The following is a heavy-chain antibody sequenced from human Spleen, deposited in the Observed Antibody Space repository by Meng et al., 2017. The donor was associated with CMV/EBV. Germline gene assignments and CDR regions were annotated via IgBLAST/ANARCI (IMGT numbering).Heavy chain of an antibody. D-gene: IGHD3-16*01. J-gene: IGHJ6*02. CDR2: IIPVLTT. Sequence: SVKVSCKASGDTFRRDAISWVRQAPGQGLEWMGGIIPVLTTRYAQKFQGRISITADKSTTTAYMELSSLRSEDTAVYYCARGEFWGGTMDVWGQGTTVTVSS. CDR3: ARGEFWGGTMDV. CDR1: GDTFRRDA. V-gene: IGHV1-69*10.